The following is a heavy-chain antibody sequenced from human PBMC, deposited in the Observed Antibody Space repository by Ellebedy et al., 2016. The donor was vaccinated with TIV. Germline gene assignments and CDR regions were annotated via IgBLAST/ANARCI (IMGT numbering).Heavy chain of an antibody. D-gene: IGHD3-22*01. Sequence: MPSETLSLTCTVSGGSISSSSYDRGWIRQPPGKGLEWIGSIYYSGSTYSNPSLKSRVTISVATSKNQFSLKLNAVTAAKTAVYYCARHVGGLTMIVVVINPYYFDYWGQGTLVTVSS. J-gene: IGHJ4*02. V-gene: IGHV4-39*01. CDR1: GGSISSSSYD. CDR2: IYYSGST. CDR3: ARHVGGLTMIVVVINPYYFDY.